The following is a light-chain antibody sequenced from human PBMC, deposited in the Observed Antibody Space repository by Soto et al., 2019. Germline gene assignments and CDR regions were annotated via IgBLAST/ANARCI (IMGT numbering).Light chain of an antibody. CDR1: QSVSSSY. V-gene: IGKV3-20*01. Sequence: EIVLTQSPGTLSLSPGERATLSCRASQSVSSSYLAWYQQKPGQAPRLLIYGTSSRATAIPDRFSGSGSGTDFTLTISRLEPEFFGVYYCQEYGTSSWTFAQGTK. CDR2: GTS. CDR3: QEYGTSSWT. J-gene: IGKJ1*01.